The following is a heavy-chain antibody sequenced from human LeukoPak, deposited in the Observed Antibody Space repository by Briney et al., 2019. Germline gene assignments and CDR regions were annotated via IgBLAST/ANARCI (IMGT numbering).Heavy chain of an antibody. Sequence: SETLSLTCTVSGGSISSRSYYWGWIRQPPGKGLEWIGSMYYSGSTYYNPSLKSRVTISVDTSKSQFSLKLSSVTAADTAVYYCASDTYGAYYFDYWGQGTLVTVSS. D-gene: IGHD4-17*01. V-gene: IGHV4-39*01. CDR3: ASDTYGAYYFDY. J-gene: IGHJ4*02. CDR2: MYYSGST. CDR1: GGSISSRSYY.